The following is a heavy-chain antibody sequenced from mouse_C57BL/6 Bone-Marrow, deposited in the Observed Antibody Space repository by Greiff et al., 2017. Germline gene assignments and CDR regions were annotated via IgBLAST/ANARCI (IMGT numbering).Heavy chain of an antibody. CDR1: GFNIKDDY. D-gene: IGHD1-1*01. Sequence: VQLQQSGAELVRPGASVKLSCTASGFNIKDDYMHWVKQRPEQGLEWIGWIDPENGDTEYASKFQGQATITADTSSTTAYLQLSSLTSEDTAVYYRTTSFITTVVRAMDYWGQGTSVTVSS. CDR3: TTSFITTVVRAMDY. V-gene: IGHV14-4*01. CDR2: IDPENGDT. J-gene: IGHJ4*01.